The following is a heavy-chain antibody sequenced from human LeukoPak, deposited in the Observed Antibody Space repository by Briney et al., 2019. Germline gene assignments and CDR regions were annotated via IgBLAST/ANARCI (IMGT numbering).Heavy chain of an antibody. J-gene: IGHJ3*02. Sequence: GGSLRLSCAASGFTFSSYAMSWVRQAPGKGLEWVSAISGSGGSTYYADSVKGRFTISRDNSKNTLYLQMNSLRAEDTAVYYCAKDSPSITIFGVDDAFDIWGQGTMVTVSS. CDR2: ISGSGGST. CDR1: GFTFSSYA. V-gene: IGHV3-23*01. CDR3: AKDSPSITIFGVDDAFDI. D-gene: IGHD3-3*01.